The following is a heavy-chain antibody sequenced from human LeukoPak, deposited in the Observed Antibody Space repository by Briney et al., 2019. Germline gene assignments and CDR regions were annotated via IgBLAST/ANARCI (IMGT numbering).Heavy chain of an antibody. CDR1: GYTLTSSY. D-gene: IGHD5-12*01. Sequence: ASVLGSCTASGYTLTSSYMNWVRQDPGQGLEWLGITNPSGGSTSYAQKFQGRVTMTRDTSTGTVYMELSSLRSEDTAVYYCAISRGYSGYDFDYWGQGTLVTVSS. J-gene: IGHJ4*01. CDR2: TNPSGGST. CDR3: AISRGYSGYDFDY. V-gene: IGHV1-46*01.